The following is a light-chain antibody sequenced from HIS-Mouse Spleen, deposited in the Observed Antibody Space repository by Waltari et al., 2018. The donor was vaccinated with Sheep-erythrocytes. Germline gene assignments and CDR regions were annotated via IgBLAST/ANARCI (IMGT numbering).Light chain of an antibody. J-gene: IGLJ3*02. Sequence: QSALTQPPSASGSPGQSVTIACTGPSRHVGGYTYVSWYQQHPGKAPKLSISEVSKRPSGVPERFSGSKSGNTASLTVSGLQAEDEADYYCSSYAGSNNWVFGGGTKLTVL. CDR2: EVS. CDR1: SRHVGGYTY. V-gene: IGLV2-8*01. CDR3: SSYAGSNNWV.